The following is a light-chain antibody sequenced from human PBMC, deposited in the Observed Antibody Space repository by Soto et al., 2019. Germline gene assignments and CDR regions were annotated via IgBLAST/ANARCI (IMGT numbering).Light chain of an antibody. CDR2: DVS. CDR3: SSYTSSSGYV. Sequence: HSVLTQPASVSGFPGQSSTISCTGPSSDVGGYNYVSWYQQHPGKAPKLMIYDVSNRPSGVSNRFSGSKSGNTASLTISGLQAEDEADYYCSSYTSSSGYVFGTGTKVTVL. J-gene: IGLJ1*01. CDR1: SSDVGGYNY. V-gene: IGLV2-14*01.